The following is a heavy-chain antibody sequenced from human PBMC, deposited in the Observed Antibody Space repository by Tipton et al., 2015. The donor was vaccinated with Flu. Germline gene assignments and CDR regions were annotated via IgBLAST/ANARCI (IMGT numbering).Heavy chain of an antibody. Sequence: SLRLSCEASGFTFSDYWMNWVRQAPGKGLEWVANMDQDGSEKNYVDSVKGRFTISRDNAKNSLYLQMNSLRPEDTAVYYCARENWGLDYWGQGTLVTVSS. J-gene: IGHJ4*02. V-gene: IGHV3-7*01. CDR1: GFTFSDYW. D-gene: IGHD7-27*01. CDR2: MDQDGSEK. CDR3: ARENWGLDY.